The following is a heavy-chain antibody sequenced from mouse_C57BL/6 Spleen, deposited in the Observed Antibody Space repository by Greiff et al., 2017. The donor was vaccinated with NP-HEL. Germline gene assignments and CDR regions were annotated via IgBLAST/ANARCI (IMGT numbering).Heavy chain of an antibody. J-gene: IGHJ2*01. CDR2: ISYDGSN. V-gene: IGHV3-6*01. CDR1: GYSITSGYY. CDR3: ASPGGNWDYFDY. Sequence: EVQLQESGPGLVKPSQSLSLTCSVTGYSITSGYYWNWIRQFPGNKLEWMGYISYDGSNNYNPSLKNRISITRDTSKNQFFLKLNSVTTEDTATYYCASPGGNWDYFDYWGQGTTLTVSS. D-gene: IGHD4-1*01.